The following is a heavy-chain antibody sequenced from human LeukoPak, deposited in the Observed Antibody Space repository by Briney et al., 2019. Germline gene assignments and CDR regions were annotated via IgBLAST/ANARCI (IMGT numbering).Heavy chain of an antibody. Sequence: PSETLSLTCAVYGGSFSGYYWSWIRQPPGKGLEWIREINHSGSTNYNPSLKSRVTISVDTSKNQFSLKLSSVTAADTAVYYCARGLTIFGVVSRNYWGQGTLVTVSS. CDR3: ARGLTIFGVVSRNY. CDR1: GGSFSGYY. CDR2: INHSGST. D-gene: IGHD3-3*01. J-gene: IGHJ4*02. V-gene: IGHV4-34*01.